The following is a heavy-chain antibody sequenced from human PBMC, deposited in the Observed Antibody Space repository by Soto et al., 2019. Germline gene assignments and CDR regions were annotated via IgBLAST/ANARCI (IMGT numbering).Heavy chain of an antibody. CDR1: GFTVSSNY. D-gene: IGHD2-15*01. CDR3: ARGGEVAALDI. V-gene: IGHV3-33*08. Sequence: GGSLRLSCAASGFTVSSNYMSWVRQAPGKGLEWVAVIWYDGSNKYYAASVKGRCTITRDNSKNTLYLQMNSLRAEDTAVYYCARGGEVAALDIWGKGIMVTVSS. J-gene: IGHJ3*02. CDR2: IWYDGSNK.